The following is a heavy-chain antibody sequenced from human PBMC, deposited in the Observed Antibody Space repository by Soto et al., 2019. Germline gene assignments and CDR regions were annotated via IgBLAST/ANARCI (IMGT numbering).Heavy chain of an antibody. CDR1: GGSISSYY. V-gene: IGHV4-59*01. J-gene: IGHJ4*02. CDR2: IYYSGST. Sequence: SETLSLTCTVSGGSISSYYWSWIRQPPGKGLEWIGYIYYSGSTNYNPSLKSRVTISVDTSKNRFSLKLSSVTAADTAVYYCARDMVAAAGEFDYWGQGTLVTVSS. D-gene: IGHD6-13*01. CDR3: ARDMVAAAGEFDY.